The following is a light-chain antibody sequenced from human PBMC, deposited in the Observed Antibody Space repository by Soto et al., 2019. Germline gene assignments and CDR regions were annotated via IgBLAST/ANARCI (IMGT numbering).Light chain of an antibody. Sequence: DIQMTQSPSTLSASVGDRVTITCRASQGIGTWLAWYQQKPGKAPNLLIYKASSLESGVPSRFSGSGSGTEFTLTISSLQPDDFATYYCQQYNSYQWTFGQGTKVEIK. J-gene: IGKJ1*01. CDR3: QQYNSYQWT. CDR1: QGIGTW. CDR2: KAS. V-gene: IGKV1-5*03.